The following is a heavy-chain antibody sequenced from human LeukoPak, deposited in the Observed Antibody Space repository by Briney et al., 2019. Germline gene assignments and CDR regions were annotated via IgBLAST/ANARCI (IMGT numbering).Heavy chain of an antibody. V-gene: IGHV1-46*01. D-gene: IGHD1-7*01. J-gene: IGHJ4*02. CDR3: ASLITGTTQDFDY. CDR1: GYTFTSYY. Sequence: ASVKVSCKASGYTFTSYYMHWMRQAPGQGLEWMGIINPSGGSTSYAQKFQGRVTMTRDTSTSTVYMELSSLRSEDTAVYYCASLITGTTQDFDYWGQGTLVTVSS. CDR2: INPSGGST.